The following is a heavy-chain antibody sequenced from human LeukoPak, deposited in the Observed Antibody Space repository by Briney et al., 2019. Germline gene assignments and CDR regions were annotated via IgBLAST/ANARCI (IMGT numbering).Heavy chain of an antibody. CDR1: SGSISGYY. CDR3: ARLPKLVGFDY. J-gene: IGHJ4*02. D-gene: IGHD6-13*01. Sequence: PSETLSLTCTVSSGSISGYYWSWIRQPPGKGLEWIGEINHSGSTNYNPSLKSRVTISVDTSKNQFSLKLSSVTAADTAVYYCARLPKLVGFDYWGQGTLVTVSS. V-gene: IGHV4-34*01. CDR2: INHSGST.